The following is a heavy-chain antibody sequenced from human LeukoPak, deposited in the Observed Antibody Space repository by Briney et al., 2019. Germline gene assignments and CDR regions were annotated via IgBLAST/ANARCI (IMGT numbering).Heavy chain of an antibody. CDR2: IKEDGSET. V-gene: IGHV3-7*02. Sequence: GGSLRLSCAASGFTLGSYWMTWVRQAPRKGLEWAAAIKEDGSETYYVDSVKGRFTISRDNAKNSLYLQMSSLRAEGTAVYYCARTTYGDYWGQGTLVTVSS. D-gene: IGHD1-1*01. J-gene: IGHJ4*02. CDR3: ARTTYGDY. CDR1: GFTLGSYW.